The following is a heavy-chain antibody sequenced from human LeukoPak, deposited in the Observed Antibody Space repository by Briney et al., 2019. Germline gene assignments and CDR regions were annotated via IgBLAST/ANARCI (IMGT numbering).Heavy chain of an antibody. CDR2: ISDHEINK. CDR3: AKRHATSWYVVDY. CDR1: GFTFTAYG. D-gene: IGHD6-13*01. V-gene: IGHV3-30*18. Sequence: PGGSLRLSCAASGFTFTAYGMDWVRQAPGKGLDWVAFISDHEINKYYADSVKGRFAISRDNSKNTLYLQMNSLRAEDTAVYYCAKRHATSWYVVDYWGQGTLVTVSS. J-gene: IGHJ4*02.